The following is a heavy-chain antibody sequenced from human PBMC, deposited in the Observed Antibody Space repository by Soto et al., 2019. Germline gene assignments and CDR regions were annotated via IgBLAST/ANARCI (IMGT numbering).Heavy chain of an antibody. CDR3: AKPYYDILTGYYIKDYYYGMDV. CDR1: GFTFSSYG. Sequence: QVQLVESGGGVVQPGRSLRLSCAASGFTFSSYGMHWVRQAPGKGLEWVAVISYDGSNKYYADSVKGRFTISIDNSKNTLYLQMNSLRAEDTAVYYCAKPYYDILTGYYIKDYYYGMDVWGQGTTVTVSS. V-gene: IGHV3-30*18. J-gene: IGHJ6*02. D-gene: IGHD3-9*01. CDR2: ISYDGSNK.